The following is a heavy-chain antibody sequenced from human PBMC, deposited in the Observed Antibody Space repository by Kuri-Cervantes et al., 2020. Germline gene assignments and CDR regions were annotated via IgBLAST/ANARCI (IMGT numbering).Heavy chain of an antibody. D-gene: IGHD2-2*01. Sequence: GESLKISCAASGFTFSSYWMHWVRQPPGKGLIWISGMNSDGSNIKYADSVKGRFTISRDNAKNTVYLEMNSLRAEDTAVYYCAKVLSNTWRADYWGQGTLVTVSS. J-gene: IGHJ4*02. CDR1: GFTFSSYW. CDR2: MNSDGSNI. V-gene: IGHV3-74*01. CDR3: AKVLSNTWRADY.